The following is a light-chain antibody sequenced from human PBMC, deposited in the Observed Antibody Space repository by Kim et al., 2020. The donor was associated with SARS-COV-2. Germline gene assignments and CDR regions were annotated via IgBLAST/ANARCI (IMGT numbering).Light chain of an antibody. Sequence: VSPGQTARNTCAGDVLANKFARWFQQKSGQAPVVVIYKDTERPSEIPERFSGSSSGTTVTLTISGARFEDEADYYCYSAADNSVIFGGGTQLTVL. CDR1: VLANKF. CDR3: YSAADNSVI. J-gene: IGLJ2*01. CDR2: KDT. V-gene: IGLV3-27*01.